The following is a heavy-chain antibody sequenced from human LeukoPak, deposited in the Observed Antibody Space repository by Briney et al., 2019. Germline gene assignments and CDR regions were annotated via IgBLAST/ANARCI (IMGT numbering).Heavy chain of an antibody. CDR1: GYTFNIYG. V-gene: IGHV1-18*01. CDR3: ARLDHYYYYMDF. Sequence: ASVKVSCKASGYTFNIYGITWVRQAPGQGLEWMGWISALNGHTAYAQKFQGRVSMTTDTSTNTAYLELRSLRSDDTAFYYCARLDHYYYYMDFWGKGTTVTVSS. J-gene: IGHJ6*03. CDR2: ISALNGHT.